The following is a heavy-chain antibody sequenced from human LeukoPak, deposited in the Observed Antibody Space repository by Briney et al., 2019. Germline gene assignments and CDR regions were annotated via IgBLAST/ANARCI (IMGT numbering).Heavy chain of an antibody. CDR3: ARDRAVAGYFDY. Sequence: ASVKVSCKASGYTFTSYGISWVRQAPGQGLEWMGWISAYNGNTNYAHKLQGRVTMTTDTSTSTAYMELRSLRSDDTAMYYCARDRAVAGYFDYWGQGTLVTVSS. V-gene: IGHV1-18*01. CDR1: GYTFTSYG. D-gene: IGHD6-19*01. CDR2: ISAYNGNT. J-gene: IGHJ4*02.